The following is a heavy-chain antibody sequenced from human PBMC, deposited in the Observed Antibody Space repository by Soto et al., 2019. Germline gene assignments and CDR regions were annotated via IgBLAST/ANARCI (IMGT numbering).Heavy chain of an antibody. CDR1: GYTFTNYA. CDR3: ARGPGGPDGPGDY. CDR2: INAGNGNT. Sequence: QVQLVQSGAEVKKPGASVKVSCKASGYTFTNYAMHWVRQAPGQRLEWMGWINAGNGNTKYSQKFQGRVTITRDTSAXTAYXXLSSLRSEDTXVYYCARGPGGPDGPGDYWGQGTLVTVSS. J-gene: IGHJ4*02. V-gene: IGHV1-3*01. D-gene: IGHD2-15*01.